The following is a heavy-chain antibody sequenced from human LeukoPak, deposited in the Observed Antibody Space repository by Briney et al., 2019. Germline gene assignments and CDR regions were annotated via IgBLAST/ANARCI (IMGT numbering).Heavy chain of an antibody. J-gene: IGHJ6*03. CDR2: ISYDGSNK. CDR3: ARDVGSSWYRYYYYYMDV. Sequence: GGSLRLSCAASGFTFSSYAMHWVRQAPGKGLEWVAVISYDGSNKYYADSVKGRFTISRDNSKNTLYLQMNSLRAEDTAVYYCARDVGSSWYRYYYYYMDVWGKGTTVTVSS. CDR1: GFTFSSYA. D-gene: IGHD6-13*01. V-gene: IGHV3-30*04.